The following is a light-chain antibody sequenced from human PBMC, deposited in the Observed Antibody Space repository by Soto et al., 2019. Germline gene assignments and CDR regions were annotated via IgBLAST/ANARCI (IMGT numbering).Light chain of an antibody. CDR3: CPYAGGYTFV. V-gene: IGLV2-11*01. CDR2: DVT. Sequence: QSALAQPRSVSGSPGQSVTISCTGTSNYIGDYHYVSWYQQHPGKAPKLMIFDVTKRPSGVPDRFSGSKSGNTASLSISGLQAEDDADYYCCPYAGGYTFVFGTGIKVTVL. CDR1: SNYIGDYHY. J-gene: IGLJ1*01.